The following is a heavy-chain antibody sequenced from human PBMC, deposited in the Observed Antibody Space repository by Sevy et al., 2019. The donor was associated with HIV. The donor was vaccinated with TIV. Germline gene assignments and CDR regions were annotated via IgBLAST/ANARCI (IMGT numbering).Heavy chain of an antibody. Sequence: ASVKVSCKASGYTFTSYDINWVRQATGQGLEWMGWMNPNSGNTGYAQKFQGRVTMTRNTSISTAYMELGSLRSEDTAVYYCARGVGSYYYYYYMDVWGKGTTVTVSS. CDR3: ARGVGSYYYYYYMDV. V-gene: IGHV1-8*01. CDR2: MNPNSGNT. D-gene: IGHD1-26*01. J-gene: IGHJ6*03. CDR1: GYTFTSYD.